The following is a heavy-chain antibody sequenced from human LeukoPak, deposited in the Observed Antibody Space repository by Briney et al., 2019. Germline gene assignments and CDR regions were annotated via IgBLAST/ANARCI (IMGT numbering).Heavy chain of an antibody. Sequence: SETLSLTCTVSGGSISSYYWSWIRQPPGKGLEWIGYIYYSGSTNYNPSLKSRVTISVDTSKNQFSLKLSSVTAADTAVYYCARQYDYNYYGMGVWGQGTTVTVSS. J-gene: IGHJ6*02. CDR2: IYYSGST. CDR3: ARQYDYNYYGMGV. D-gene: IGHD2-8*01. CDR1: GGSISSYY. V-gene: IGHV4-59*08.